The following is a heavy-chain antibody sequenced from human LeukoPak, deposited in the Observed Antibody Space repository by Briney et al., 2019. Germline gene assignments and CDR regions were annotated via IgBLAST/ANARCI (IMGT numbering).Heavy chain of an antibody. CDR3: ARLNYYDSSGTSFDY. CDR1: GYSFTNYW. CDR2: IYPGDSDT. V-gene: IGHV5-51*01. D-gene: IGHD3-22*01. J-gene: IGHJ4*01. Sequence: GESLKISCKGSGYSFTNYWIGWVRQMPGKGLEWMGIIYPGDSDTRYSPSFQGQVTISADKSISTAYLQWSSLKASDTAMYYCARLNYYDSSGTSFDYWGHGTLVTVSS.